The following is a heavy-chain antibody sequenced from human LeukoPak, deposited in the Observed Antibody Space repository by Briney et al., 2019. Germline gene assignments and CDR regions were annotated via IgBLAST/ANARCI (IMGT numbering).Heavy chain of an antibody. CDR3: AGDRPGTTYGFAH. CDR2: ISGSGNTM. Sequence: GGSLRLSCVASGFIFSDYEMNWVRQAPGEGLEYISYISGSGNTMNYADSVKGRFIISRDNAKNSLHLQMNSLRVEDTAFYYCAGDRPGTTYGFAHWGQGTLVSVSS. V-gene: IGHV3-48*03. CDR1: GFIFSDYE. J-gene: IGHJ5*02. D-gene: IGHD1-14*01.